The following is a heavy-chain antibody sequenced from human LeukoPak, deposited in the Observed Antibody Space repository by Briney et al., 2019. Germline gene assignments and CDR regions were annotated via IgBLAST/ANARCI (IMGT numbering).Heavy chain of an antibody. CDR2: IYHDGSI. CDR1: GGSLSSSSYY. J-gene: IGHJ4*02. Sequence: SETLSLTCAVSGGSLSSSSYYWAWIRQPPGKGLEWIGSIYHDGSIYSNPSLEGRVTISVDTSKNQFSLKLSSVTAADTAVYFCAKYGNSGWVIDNWGQGTLVTVSS. CDR3: AKYGNSGWVIDN. V-gene: IGHV4-39*01. D-gene: IGHD6-19*01.